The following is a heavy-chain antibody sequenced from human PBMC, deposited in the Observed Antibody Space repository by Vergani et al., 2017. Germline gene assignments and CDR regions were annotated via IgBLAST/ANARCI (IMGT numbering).Heavy chain of an antibody. CDR2: ISYDGSNK. CDR3: ARDRSVGPALDY. CDR1: GFTFSSYG. Sequence: QVQLVESGGGVVQPGRSLRLSCAASGFTFSSYGMHWVRQAPGKGLEWVAVISYDGSNKYYADSVKGRFTISRDNAKNSLYLQMNSLRAEDTAVYYCARDRSVGPALDYWGQGTLVTVSS. J-gene: IGHJ4*02. D-gene: IGHD4-23*01. V-gene: IGHV3-30*03.